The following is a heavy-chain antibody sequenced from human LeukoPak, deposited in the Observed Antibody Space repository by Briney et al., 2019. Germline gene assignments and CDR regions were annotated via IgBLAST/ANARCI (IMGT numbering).Heavy chain of an antibody. CDR2: PISRST. J-gene: IGHJ5*02. CDR3: ARDKAGGRSRLPFSFDP. V-gene: IGHV1-2*02. D-gene: IGHD6-13*01. Sequence: PISRSTNYAQTFQVTFTMTRDTSISTPYMELSRLRSDDTAVYYCARDKAGGRSRLPFSFDPWGQGTLVTVSS.